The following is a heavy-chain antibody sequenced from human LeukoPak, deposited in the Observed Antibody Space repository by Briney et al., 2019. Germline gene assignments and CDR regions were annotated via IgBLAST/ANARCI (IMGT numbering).Heavy chain of an antibody. Sequence: GGPLRLSCAASGFTFSSYAMHWVRQAPGKGLEWVAVISYDGSNKYYADSVKGRFTISRDNSKNTLYLQMNSLRAEDTAVYYCAKGNLVVVPAAHFDYWGQGTLVTVSS. J-gene: IGHJ4*02. CDR3: AKGNLVVVPAAHFDY. D-gene: IGHD2-2*01. CDR1: GFTFSSYA. V-gene: IGHV3-30-3*01. CDR2: ISYDGSNK.